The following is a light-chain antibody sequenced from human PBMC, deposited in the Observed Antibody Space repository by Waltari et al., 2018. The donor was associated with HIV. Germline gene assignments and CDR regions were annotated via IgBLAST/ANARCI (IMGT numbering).Light chain of an antibody. Sequence: QSVLTQPPSVSEAPRPRVTISCSGSSSNIRTNAVNWYQQVPGKAPKLLIYYADLLSSGVSDRFSGSKSGTSASLAIRGLQSEDEAEYYCAAWDDYLNGYVFGSGTKVTVL. CDR1: SSNIRTNA. J-gene: IGLJ1*01. CDR2: YAD. CDR3: AAWDDYLNGYV. V-gene: IGLV1-36*01.